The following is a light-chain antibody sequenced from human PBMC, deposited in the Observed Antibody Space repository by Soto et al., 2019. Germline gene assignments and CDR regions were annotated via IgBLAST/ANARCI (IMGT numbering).Light chain of an antibody. J-gene: IGLJ2*01. V-gene: IGLV2-14*01. CDR1: ISDVGGYNF. CDR2: DVT. Sequence: QSALTQPASVSGSPGQSITISCTGTISDVGGYNFVSWYQQPPGKAPKLIIYDVTNRPSGVSNRFSGSKSGNTASLTISGLQAEDEADYHCSSYTSTSTVVFGGGTKLTVL. CDR3: SSYTSTSTVV.